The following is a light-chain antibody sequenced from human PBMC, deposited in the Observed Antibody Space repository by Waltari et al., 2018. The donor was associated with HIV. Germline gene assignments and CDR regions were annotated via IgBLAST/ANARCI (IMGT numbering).Light chain of an antibody. CDR2: SAS. CDR3: QQLNSYPVPFT. V-gene: IGKV1-9*01. J-gene: IGKJ3*01. CDR1: QGISSY. Sequence: DIQLTLAPSFLSASVGDRVTITCRASQGISSYLAWYQQKPRKATKLLIYSASTLQSGVPSRFSGRASGTEFTLTISSLQPEDFATYYCQQLNSYPVPFTFGPGTKVDIK.